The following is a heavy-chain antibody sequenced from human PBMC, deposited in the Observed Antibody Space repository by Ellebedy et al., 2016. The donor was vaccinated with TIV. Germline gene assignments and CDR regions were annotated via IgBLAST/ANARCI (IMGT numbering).Heavy chain of an antibody. J-gene: IGHJ4*02. D-gene: IGHD6-13*01. V-gene: IGHV3-53*01. CDR1: GFTVSSNY. Sequence: GGSLRLSCAASGFTVSSNYMSWVRQAPGKGLEWVSVIYSGGSTYYADSVKGRFTISRHNSKNRLYLQMNSLRAEDTAVYFCAKVPAGHYYFDSWGQGTLVTVSS. CDR2: IYSGGST. CDR3: AKVPAGHYYFDS.